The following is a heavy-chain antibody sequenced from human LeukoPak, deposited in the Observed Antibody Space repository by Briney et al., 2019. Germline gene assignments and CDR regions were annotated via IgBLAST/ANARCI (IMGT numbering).Heavy chain of an antibody. Sequence: ASVKVSCKASGYTFTGYYMHWVRHAPGQGLEWMGWINPNSGGTNYAQKFQGRVTMTRDTSISTAYMELSRLRSDDTAVYYCASHSSGWYEYYFDYWGQGTLVTVSS. CDR3: ASHSSGWYEYYFDY. V-gene: IGHV1-2*02. CDR1: GYTFTGYY. D-gene: IGHD6-19*01. CDR2: INPNSGGT. J-gene: IGHJ4*02.